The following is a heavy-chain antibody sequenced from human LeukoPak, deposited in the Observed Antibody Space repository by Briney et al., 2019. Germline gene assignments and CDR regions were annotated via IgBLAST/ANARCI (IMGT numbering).Heavy chain of an antibody. Sequence: GVSATLSCTACGFTLGDYAWSWVRQAPGKGLEGVGFIRSKGYGGTTEYAASVNGRFTISRDDSKSIAYLQMNSLKTEDTAVYYCTRQYVLLWFGELLGGMDVWGKGTTVTVSS. D-gene: IGHD3-10*01. CDR3: TRQYVLLWFGELLGGMDV. CDR1: GFTLGDYA. J-gene: IGHJ6*04. CDR2: IRSKGYGGTT. V-gene: IGHV3-49*04.